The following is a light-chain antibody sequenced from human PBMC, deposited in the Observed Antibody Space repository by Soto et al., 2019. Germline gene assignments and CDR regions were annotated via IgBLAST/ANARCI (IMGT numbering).Light chain of an antibody. Sequence: DIQLTQSPSFLSASVGDRVTITCRASQDVSRYLAWYQQKPGKAPNLLIYAASTLRSGVPSRFCGSGSVTEFTLTISSLQPEDFATSYCQQLNSYVFAFGPGTKVDIK. CDR1: QDVSRY. CDR2: AAS. CDR3: QQLNSYVFA. J-gene: IGKJ3*01. V-gene: IGKV1-9*01.